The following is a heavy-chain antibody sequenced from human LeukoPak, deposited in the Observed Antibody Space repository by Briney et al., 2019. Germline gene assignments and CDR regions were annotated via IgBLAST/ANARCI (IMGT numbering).Heavy chain of an antibody. V-gene: IGHV1-69*04. D-gene: IGHD1-26*01. CDR2: IIPIFGIA. CDR3: ARVRWNSGSYHFDY. CDR1: GGTFSSYA. J-gene: IGHJ4*02. Sequence: GASVKVSCKASGGTFSSYAISWVRQAPGQGLEWMGRIIPIFGIANYAQKFQGRVTITADKSTSTAYMELSSLRSEETAVYYCARVRWNSGSYHFDYWGQGTLVTVSS.